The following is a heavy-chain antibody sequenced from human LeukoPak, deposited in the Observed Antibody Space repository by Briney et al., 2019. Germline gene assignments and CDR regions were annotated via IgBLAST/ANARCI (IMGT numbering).Heavy chain of an antibody. CDR1: GFTFSSYA. J-gene: IGHJ4*02. Sequence: PGRSLRLSCAASGFTFSSYAMHWVRQAPGKGLEWVAVISYDGSNKYYADSVKGRFTISRDNSKNTLYLQMNSLRAEDTAVYYCARDGGYCSSTSCLAEYDYWGQGTLVTVSS. V-gene: IGHV3-30-3*01. D-gene: IGHD2-2*01. CDR3: ARDGGYCSSTSCLAEYDY. CDR2: ISYDGSNK.